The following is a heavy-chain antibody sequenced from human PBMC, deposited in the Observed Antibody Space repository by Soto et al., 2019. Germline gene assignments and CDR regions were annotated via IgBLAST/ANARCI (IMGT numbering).Heavy chain of an antibody. CDR2: LSGGGINT. V-gene: IGHV3-23*01. Sequence: EVQWLESGGGLVQPGGSLRLSCAASGFTFSTYSMAWVRQAPGKGPGWVSGLSGGGINTFYADSVKGRFTISVDNSKNTVDLQMNSLRVEDTAVYYCAKWSGYGDEWGQGTLVTVSS. CDR1: GFTFSTYS. D-gene: IGHD5-12*01. J-gene: IGHJ4*02. CDR3: AKWSGYGDE.